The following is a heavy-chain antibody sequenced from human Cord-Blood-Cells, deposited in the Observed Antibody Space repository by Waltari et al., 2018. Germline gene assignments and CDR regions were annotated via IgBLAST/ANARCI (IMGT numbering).Heavy chain of an antibody. Sequence: QVQLVQSGAEVKKPGASVKVSCKASGYTFTGYYMHWVRQAPGQGLEWMGRINPNSGGTNYAQKFQGRVTMTRDTSISTAYMELSRLRSDVTAVYYCARVHPLYSSSWYFDYWGQGTLVTVSS. CDR1: GYTFTGYY. J-gene: IGHJ4*02. CDR3: ARVHPLYSSSWYFDY. CDR2: INPNSGGT. V-gene: IGHV1-2*06. D-gene: IGHD6-13*01.